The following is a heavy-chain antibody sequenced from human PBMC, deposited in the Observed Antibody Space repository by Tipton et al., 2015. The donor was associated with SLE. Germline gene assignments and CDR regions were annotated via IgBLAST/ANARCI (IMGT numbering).Heavy chain of an antibody. CDR1: GFTFSSYG. D-gene: IGHD6-13*01. Sequence: SGFTFSSYGMNWVRQAPGKGLEWVSSISSSSSYIYYADSVKGRFTISRDNAKNSLYLQMNSLRAEDTAVYYCARQLYSSYYYMDVWGKGTTVTVSS. CDR3: ARQLYSSYYYMDV. J-gene: IGHJ6*03. CDR2: ISSSSSYI. V-gene: IGHV3-21*01.